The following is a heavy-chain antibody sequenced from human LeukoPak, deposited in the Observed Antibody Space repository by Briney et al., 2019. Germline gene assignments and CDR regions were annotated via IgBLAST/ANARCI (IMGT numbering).Heavy chain of an antibody. J-gene: IGHJ4*02. V-gene: IGHV4-59*01. CDR1: GGSISSYY. CDR3: ARFPYYYDSSGLDY. D-gene: IGHD3-22*01. Sequence: SETLSLTCIVSGGSISSYYWSWIRQPPGKGLEWIGYIYYSGSTNYNPSLKSRVTISVDTSKNQFSLKLSSVTAADTAVYYCARFPYYYDSSGLDYWGQGTLVTVSS. CDR2: IYYSGST.